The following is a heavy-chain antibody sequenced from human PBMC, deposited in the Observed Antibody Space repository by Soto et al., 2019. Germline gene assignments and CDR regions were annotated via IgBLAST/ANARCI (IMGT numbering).Heavy chain of an antibody. V-gene: IGHV1-18*01. CDR3: ARGVRVSSYLDYYMDV. Sequence: QVQLVQSGAEVKKPGASLKVSCKASGYTFSNFGVSWVRQAPGQGLEWIGWINPDNGDTNYGQKFQGRATMTTDTFTNTCYMEVRGLRSDDTAVYYCARGVRVSSYLDYYMDVWGEGTTVTVSS. CDR2: INPDNGDT. J-gene: IGHJ6*03. D-gene: IGHD3-10*02. CDR1: GYTFSNFG.